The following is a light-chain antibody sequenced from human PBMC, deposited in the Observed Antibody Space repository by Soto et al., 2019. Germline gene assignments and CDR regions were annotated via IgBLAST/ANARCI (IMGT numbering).Light chain of an antibody. CDR2: DAS. Sequence: EIVLTQSPATLSLSPGERATLSCRASQSISSYLAWYQQKPDQAPRLLIYDASNRATGIPARFSGSGSGTYFTLTISSLAPDDFAVYYCHQRSTWPFTFGPGTKVDIK. CDR3: HQRSTWPFT. J-gene: IGKJ3*01. CDR1: QSISSY. V-gene: IGKV3-11*01.